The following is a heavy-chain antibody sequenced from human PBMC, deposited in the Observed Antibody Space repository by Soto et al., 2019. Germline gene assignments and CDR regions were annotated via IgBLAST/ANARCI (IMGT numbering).Heavy chain of an antibody. Sequence: EVQLLESGGGLVQPGGSLRLSCAASGFTFSSYAMSWVRQAPGKGLEWVSAFSGSGGSTYYADSLEGRFTISRDNSKNTLYLQMNSLRAEDTAVYYCAKDPEYSSSSGREGYWGQGALVTVSS. D-gene: IGHD6-6*01. J-gene: IGHJ4*02. V-gene: IGHV3-23*01. CDR2: FSGSGGST. CDR1: GFTFSSYA. CDR3: AKDPEYSSSSGREGY.